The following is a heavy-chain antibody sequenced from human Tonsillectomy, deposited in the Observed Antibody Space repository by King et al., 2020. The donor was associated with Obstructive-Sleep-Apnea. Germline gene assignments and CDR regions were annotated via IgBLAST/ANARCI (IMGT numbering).Heavy chain of an antibody. J-gene: IGHJ4*02. CDR3: ARSRGITMIVVY. CDR1: GGSFSGYY. D-gene: IGHD3-22*01. CDR2: INHSGST. Sequence: VQLQQWGAGLLKPSETLSLTCAVYGGSFSGYYWSWIRQPPGKGLEWIWEINHSGSTNYNPSLKSRVTISVDTSKNQFSLKLSSVTAADTAVYYCARSRGITMIVVYWGQGTLVTVSS. V-gene: IGHV4-34*01.